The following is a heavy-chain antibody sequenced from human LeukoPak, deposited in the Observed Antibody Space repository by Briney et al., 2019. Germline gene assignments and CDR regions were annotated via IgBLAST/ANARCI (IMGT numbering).Heavy chain of an antibody. D-gene: IGHD5-18*01. CDR2: IKQDGSEK. CDR1: GFTFSSYG. CDR3: ASRWLGYFDY. V-gene: IGHV3-7*01. J-gene: IGHJ4*02. Sequence: GGSLRLSCAASGFTFSSYGMSWVRQAPGNGLEWVANIKQDGSEKYYVDSVKGRFTISRDNAKNALYLQMTSLRAEDTAVYYCASRWLGYFDYWGQGTLVTVSS.